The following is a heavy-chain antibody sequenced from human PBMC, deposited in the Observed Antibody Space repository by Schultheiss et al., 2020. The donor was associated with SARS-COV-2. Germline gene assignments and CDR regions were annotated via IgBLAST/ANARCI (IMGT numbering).Heavy chain of an antibody. D-gene: IGHD3-10*01. CDR1: GYSISSSNW. CDR3: ARAYYGSGIFDY. J-gene: IGHJ4*02. V-gene: IGHV4-28*03. CDR2: IYYSGST. Sequence: SETLSLTCAVSGYSISSSNWWGWIRQPPGKGLEWIGYIYYSGSTNYNPSLKSRVTISVDTSKNQFSLKLSSVTAADTAVYYCARAYYGSGIFDYWGQGTLVTVSS.